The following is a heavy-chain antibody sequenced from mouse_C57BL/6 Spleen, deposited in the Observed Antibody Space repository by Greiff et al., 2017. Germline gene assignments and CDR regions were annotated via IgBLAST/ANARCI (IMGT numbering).Heavy chain of an antibody. CDR3: ARLGYYGTLFAY. CDR1: GYSFTDYN. CDR2: INPNYGTT. D-gene: IGHD1-1*01. V-gene: IGHV1-39*01. Sequence: EVQLKESGPELVKPGASVKISCKASGYSFTDYNMNWVKQSNGKSLEWIGVINPNYGTTSYKQKFKGKATLTVDQSSSTAYMQLNSLTSEDSAVYYCARLGYYGTLFAYWGQGTLVTVSA. J-gene: IGHJ3*01.